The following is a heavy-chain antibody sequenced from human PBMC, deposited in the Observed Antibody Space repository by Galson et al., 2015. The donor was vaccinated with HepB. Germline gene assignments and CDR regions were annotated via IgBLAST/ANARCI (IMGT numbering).Heavy chain of an antibody. Sequence: SLRLSCAASGFTFSSYGMHWVRQAPGKGLEWVAVISYDGSNKYYADSVKGRFTISRDNSKNTLYLQMNSLRAEDTAVYYCANALYSYWGQGTLVTVSS. CDR3: ANALYSY. CDR1: GFTFSSYG. CDR2: ISYDGSNK. V-gene: IGHV3-30*18. D-gene: IGHD2-2*02. J-gene: IGHJ4*02.